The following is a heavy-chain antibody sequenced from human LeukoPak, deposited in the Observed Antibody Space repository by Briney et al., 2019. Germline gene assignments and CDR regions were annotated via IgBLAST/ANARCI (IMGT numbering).Heavy chain of an antibody. D-gene: IGHD6-6*01. CDR2: IYPGDSDT. J-gene: IGHJ4*02. CDR3: ARGLGYSTSSISFDS. V-gene: IGHV5-51*03. CDR1: GYSFTSYW. Sequence: KPGESLKISCKGSGYSFTSYWIGWVRQMPGKGLEWMGIIYPGDSDTRYSPSFQGQVTISADRSVTTAYLQWSSLKASDTAVYFCARGLGYSTSSISFDSWGQGTLVTVSS.